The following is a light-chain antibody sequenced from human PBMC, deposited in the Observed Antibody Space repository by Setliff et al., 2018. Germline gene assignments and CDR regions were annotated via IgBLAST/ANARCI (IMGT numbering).Light chain of an antibody. Sequence: QPALTQPRSVSGSPGQSVTISCTGTSSDVGGYNYVSWYQQHPGKAPKLMIYDVSKRPSGVPDRFSGSKSGYTASLTISGLQTEDEADYYCCSYAGSYTLIFGGGTK. CDR2: DVS. V-gene: IGLV2-11*01. CDR1: SSDVGGYNY. CDR3: CSYAGSYTLI. J-gene: IGLJ2*01.